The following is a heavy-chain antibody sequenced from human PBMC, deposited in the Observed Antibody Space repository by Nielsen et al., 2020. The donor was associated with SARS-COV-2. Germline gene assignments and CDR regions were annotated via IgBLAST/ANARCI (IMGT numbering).Heavy chain of an antibody. CDR3: ARKFYYYDSSGYPSWADAFDI. CDR1: GGSISSYY. D-gene: IGHD3-22*01. Sequence: GSLRLSCTAPGGSISSYYWSWIRQPPGKGLEWIGYIYYSGSTNYNPSLKSRVTISVDTSKNQFSLKLSSVTAADTAVYYCARKFYYYDSSGYPSWADAFDIWGQGTMVTVSS. CDR2: IYYSGST. V-gene: IGHV4-59*08. J-gene: IGHJ3*02.